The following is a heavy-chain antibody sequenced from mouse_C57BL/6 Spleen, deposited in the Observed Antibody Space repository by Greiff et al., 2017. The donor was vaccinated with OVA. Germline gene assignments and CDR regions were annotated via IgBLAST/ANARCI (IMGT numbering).Heavy chain of an antibody. D-gene: IGHD1-1*01. Sequence: EVQLQESGGGLVQPGGSMKLSCAASGFTFSDAWMDWVRQSPEKGLEWVAEIRNKANNHATYYAESVKGRFTISRDDSKSSVYLQMNSLRAEDTGIYYCTSPITTVVGYYFDYWGQGTTLTVSS. CDR1: GFTFSDAW. V-gene: IGHV6-6*01. CDR2: IRNKANNHAT. J-gene: IGHJ2*01. CDR3: TSPITTVVGYYFDY.